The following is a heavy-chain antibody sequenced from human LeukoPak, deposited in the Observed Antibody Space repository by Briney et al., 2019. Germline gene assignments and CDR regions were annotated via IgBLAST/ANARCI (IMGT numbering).Heavy chain of an antibody. CDR1: GYSISSGCY. Sequence: PSETLSLTCTVSGYSISSGCYWGWIRQPPGQGLEWIGSIYNSGTIYYNTSLKSRGTISVDTSNNQFSLKLNFVTAADTAVYYCARVMYYYGSPSPYYFDYWGPGSLVTVSS. CDR3: ARVMYYYGSPSPYYFDY. D-gene: IGHD3-10*01. CDR2: IYNSGTI. V-gene: IGHV4-38-2*02. J-gene: IGHJ4*02.